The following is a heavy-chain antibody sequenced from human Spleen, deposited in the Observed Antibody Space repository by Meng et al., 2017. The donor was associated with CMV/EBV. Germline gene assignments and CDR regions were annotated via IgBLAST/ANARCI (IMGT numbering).Heavy chain of an antibody. D-gene: IGHD1-26*01. CDR3: ARDYVLSGSYFDGDY. CDR1: GFTFSSYW. V-gene: IGHV3-74*01. Sequence: GGSLRLSCAASGFTFSSYWMHWVRQTPGKGLVWVSRINTDGSSTGYADSVKGRFTISRDNAKKTLYLQMNSLRAEDTAVYYCARDYVLSGSYFDGDYWGQGTLVTVSS. CDR2: INTDGSST. J-gene: IGHJ4*02.